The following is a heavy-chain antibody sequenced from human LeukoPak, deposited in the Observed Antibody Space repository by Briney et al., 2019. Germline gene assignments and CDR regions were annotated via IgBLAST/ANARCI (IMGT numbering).Heavy chain of an antibody. Sequence: QSGGSLRLSCAASGFTFSGSAMHWVRQASGKGLEWVGRIRSKANSYATAYAASVKGRFTISRDDSKNTAYLQMNSLKTEDTAVYYCNSKGPGQWLVDFRDYWGQGTLVTVSS. CDR1: GFTFSGSA. D-gene: IGHD6-19*01. V-gene: IGHV3-73*01. J-gene: IGHJ4*02. CDR2: IRSKANSYAT. CDR3: NSKGPGQWLVDFRDY.